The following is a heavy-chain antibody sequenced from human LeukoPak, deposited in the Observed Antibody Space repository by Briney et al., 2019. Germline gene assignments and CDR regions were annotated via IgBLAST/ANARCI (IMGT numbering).Heavy chain of an antibody. Sequence: PGGSLRLSCAASGFTFSSYGMHWVRQAPGKGLEWVAVISYDGSNKYYADSVKGRFTISRDNSKNTLYLQMNSLRAEDTAVYYCAKDFTYYYVRSGFDPWGQGTLVTVSP. CDR3: AKDFTYYYVRSGFDP. CDR1: GFTFSSYG. CDR2: ISYDGSNK. J-gene: IGHJ5*02. D-gene: IGHD3-10*02. V-gene: IGHV3-30*18.